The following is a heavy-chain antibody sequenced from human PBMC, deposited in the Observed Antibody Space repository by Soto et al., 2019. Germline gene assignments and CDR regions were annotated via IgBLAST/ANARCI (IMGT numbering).Heavy chain of an antibody. CDR2: ISGSGNSI. D-gene: IGHD6-6*01. CDR1: GFTFSSYS. Sequence: SLRLSCAASGFTFSSYSMNWVRQAPGKGLEWVSSISGSGNSIYSADSVKGRFTFSRDNAKNSLYLQMNSLRAEDTAVYYCARDVTLVRDHDAFDIWGQGTMVTVSS. J-gene: IGHJ3*02. V-gene: IGHV3-21*01. CDR3: ARDVTLVRDHDAFDI.